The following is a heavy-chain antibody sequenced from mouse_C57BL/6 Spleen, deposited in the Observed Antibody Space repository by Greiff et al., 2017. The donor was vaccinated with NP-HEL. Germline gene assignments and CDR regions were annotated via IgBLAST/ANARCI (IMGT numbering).Heavy chain of an antibody. D-gene: IGHD1-1*01. V-gene: IGHV1-64*01. Sequence: QVQLQQPGAELVKPGASVKLSCKASGYTFTSYWLHWVKQRPGQGLEWIGMIHPNSGSTNYNEKFKSKATLTVDKSSSTAYMQLSSLTSEDSSVYYCASYYGSSYVLYYYAMDYWGQGTSVTVSS. CDR1: GYTFTSYW. CDR2: IHPNSGST. J-gene: IGHJ4*01. CDR3: ASYYGSSYVLYYYAMDY.